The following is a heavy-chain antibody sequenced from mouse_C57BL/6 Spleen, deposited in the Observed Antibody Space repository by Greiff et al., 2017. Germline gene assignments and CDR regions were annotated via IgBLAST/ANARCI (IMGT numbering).Heavy chain of an antibody. CDR2: INPSSGYT. Sequence: VQLQQSGAELARPGASVKMSCKASGYTFTSYTMHWVKQRPGQGLEWIGYINPSSGYTKYNQKFKDKATLTADKSSSTAYMQLSSLTSEDSAVYYCARSNYGSSQYYFDYWGQGTTLTVSS. D-gene: IGHD1-1*01. V-gene: IGHV1-4*01. CDR3: ARSNYGSSQYYFDY. CDR1: GYTFTSYT. J-gene: IGHJ2*01.